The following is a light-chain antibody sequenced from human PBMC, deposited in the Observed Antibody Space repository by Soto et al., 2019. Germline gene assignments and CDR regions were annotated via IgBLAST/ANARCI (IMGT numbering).Light chain of an antibody. Sequence: QSALTQPASVSGSPGQSITISCTGTSGDVGNYNLVSWFQHHPGEAPKLLIYEGFRRPSGVSNRFSGSKSGNTASLTVSALQAEDEADYYCCSYAGSSTVVFGGGTKLTVL. V-gene: IGLV2-23*01. J-gene: IGLJ2*01. CDR2: EGF. CDR1: SGDVGNYNL. CDR3: CSYAGSSTVV.